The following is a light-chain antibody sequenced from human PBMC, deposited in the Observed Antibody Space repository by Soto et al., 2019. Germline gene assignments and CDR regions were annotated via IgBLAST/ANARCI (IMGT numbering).Light chain of an antibody. CDR1: SSDVGNYNL. CDR3: SSYAGSSTLV. Sequence: QSALTQPASVSGSPGQSITISCTGTSSDVGNYNLVSWYQQHPGKAPKLTIYEVTKRPSGVSNRFSGSKSGNTASLTISGLQAEDEADYYCSSYAGSSTLVFGGGTKVTVL. V-gene: IGLV2-23*02. CDR2: EVT. J-gene: IGLJ3*02.